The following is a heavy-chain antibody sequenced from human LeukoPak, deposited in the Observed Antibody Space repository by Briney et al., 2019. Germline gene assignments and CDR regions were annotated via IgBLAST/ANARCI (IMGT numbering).Heavy chain of an antibody. Sequence: PSETLSLTCAVYGGSFSGYYWSWIRQPPGKGLEWIGEINHSGSTNYNPSLTSRVTMSVDTSKKQFSLNLSSVTAADTAVYYCARGGATRDYYYYYMDVWGKGTTVTVS. D-gene: IGHD3-10*01. CDR1: GGSFSGYY. CDR3: ARGGATRDYYYYYMDV. V-gene: IGHV4-34*01. J-gene: IGHJ6*03. CDR2: INHSGST.